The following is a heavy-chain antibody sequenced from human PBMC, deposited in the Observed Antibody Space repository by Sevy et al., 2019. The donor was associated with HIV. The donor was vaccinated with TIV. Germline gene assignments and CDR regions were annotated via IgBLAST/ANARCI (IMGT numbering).Heavy chain of an antibody. D-gene: IGHD4-17*01. J-gene: IGHJ4*02. CDR2: LFYSGST. CDR3: ARCRSPYGDYATGSFDY. Sequence: SETLSLTCTVSGGSVSTDSYYWSWIRQPPGKGLKWIGYLFYSGSTNYNPSLKSRVTISLDTSKNQFSLKLSSVTAADTAVYYRARCRSPYGDYATGSFDYWGQGALVTVSS. CDR1: GGSVSTDSYY. V-gene: IGHV4-61*01.